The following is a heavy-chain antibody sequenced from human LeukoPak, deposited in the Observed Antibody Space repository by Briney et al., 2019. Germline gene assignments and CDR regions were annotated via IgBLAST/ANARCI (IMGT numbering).Heavy chain of an antibody. CDR3: ARGALSSIVVVPAARVYYYYYYYMDV. Sequence: GGSLRLSCAASGFTFSTYNMNWVRQAPGKGLDWVSYISSGSGTIYYADSVKGRFTISRDNAKNSLYLQMNSLRVEDTAVYYCARGALSSIVVVPAARVYYYYYYYMDVWGKGTTVTVSS. CDR2: ISSGSGTI. D-gene: IGHD2-2*01. V-gene: IGHV3-48*04. CDR1: GFTFSTYN. J-gene: IGHJ6*03.